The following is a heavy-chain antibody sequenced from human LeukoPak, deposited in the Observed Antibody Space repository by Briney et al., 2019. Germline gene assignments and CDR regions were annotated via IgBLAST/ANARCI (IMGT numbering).Heavy chain of an antibody. Sequence: AGSLRLSCAVSGITLSNYGLSWVRQAPGKGLEWFAGLRGSGGGTNYADSVQGRFTISRDNPKNTLYLQMNSLRAEDTAVYFCAKRGVVIRVFLVGFHKEAYYFDSWGQGALVTVSS. CDR3: AKRGVVIRVFLVGFHKEAYYFDS. CDR2: LRGSGGGT. J-gene: IGHJ4*02. V-gene: IGHV3-23*01. CDR1: GITLSNYG. D-gene: IGHD3-10*01.